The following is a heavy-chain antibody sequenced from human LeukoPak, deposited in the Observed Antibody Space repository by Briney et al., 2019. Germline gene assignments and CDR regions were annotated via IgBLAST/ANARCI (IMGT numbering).Heavy chain of an antibody. CDR1: GFTFDDYA. Sequence: GGSLRLSCAASGFTFDDYAMHWVRQAPGKGLEWVSGISWNSGSIGYAGSVKGRLTISRDNAKNSLYLQMNSLRAEDTALYYCAKDYYYDSSGYLGGWGQGTLVTVSS. CDR2: ISWNSGSI. J-gene: IGHJ4*02. D-gene: IGHD3-22*01. V-gene: IGHV3-9*01. CDR3: AKDYYYDSSGYLGG.